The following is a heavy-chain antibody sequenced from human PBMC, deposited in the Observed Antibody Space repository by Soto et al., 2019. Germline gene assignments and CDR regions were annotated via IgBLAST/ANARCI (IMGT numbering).Heavy chain of an antibody. Sequence: SETLSLTCTVSGGSISSSSYYWGWIRQPPGKGLEWIGSIYYSASTYYNPSLKSRVTISVDTSKNQFSLKLSSVTAADTAVYYCARPFSEFSARIDFWGQGTLVTSP. D-gene: IGHD1-26*01. CDR2: IYYSAST. J-gene: IGHJ4*02. V-gene: IGHV4-39*01. CDR3: ARPFSEFSARIDF. CDR1: GGSISSSSYY.